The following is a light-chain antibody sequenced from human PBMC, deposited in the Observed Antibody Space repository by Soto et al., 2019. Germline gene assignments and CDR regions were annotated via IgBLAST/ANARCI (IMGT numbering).Light chain of an antibody. CDR3: QQYNSYSEA. CDR1: QSISSW. Sequence: DIQITQSPSTLSASVGDRVTITCRARQSISSWLAWYXQKXGKAPKXXXYKASSLESGVPSRFRGSGSGTEFTLTISSLQPDDFATYYCQQYNSYSEAFGQGTKVDIK. CDR2: KAS. V-gene: IGKV1-5*03. J-gene: IGKJ1*01.